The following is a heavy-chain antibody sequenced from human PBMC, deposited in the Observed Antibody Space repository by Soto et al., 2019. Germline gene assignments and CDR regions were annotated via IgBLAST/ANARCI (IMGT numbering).Heavy chain of an antibody. V-gene: IGHV5-51*01. CDR3: ARLEMAVGHYYGMDV. J-gene: IGHJ6*02. CDR2: IYPGDSDT. Sequence: GESLKISCKGSGYSFTSYWIGWVRQMPGKGLEWMGIIYPGDSDTRYSPSFQGQVTISADKSISTAYLQWSSPKASDTAMYYCARLEMAVGHYYGMDVWGQGTTVTVSS. CDR1: GYSFTSYW. D-gene: IGHD3-16*01.